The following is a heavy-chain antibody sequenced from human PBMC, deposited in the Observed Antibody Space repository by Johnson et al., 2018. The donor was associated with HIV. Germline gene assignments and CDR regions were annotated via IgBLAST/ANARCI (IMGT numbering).Heavy chain of an antibody. V-gene: IGHV3-33*08. D-gene: IGHD5-18*01. J-gene: IGHJ3*02. CDR2: MWYDGSNK. Sequence: QVQLVESGGRVVQPGRSLRLSCAASGFTFSSYGMHWVRQAPGKGLEWVAVMWYDGSNKYYADSVKGRFTISRDNSKNTLYLQMNSLRAEDTAVYYCARLPSGYSRDSFDIWGQGTMVTVSP. CDR3: ARLPSGYSRDSFDI. CDR1: GFTFSSYG.